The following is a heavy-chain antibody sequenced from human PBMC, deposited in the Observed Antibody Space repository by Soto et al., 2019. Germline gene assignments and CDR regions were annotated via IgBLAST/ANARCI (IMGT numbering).Heavy chain of an antibody. J-gene: IGHJ4*02. Sequence: QVQLAQSGPEVKKPGSSVRVSCTASGGTFSSYTINWVRQVPGQGPEWMGRSIPMLGMSNYAQKFQGRVMMIADKSTNTVYMELSSLRSEDTAIYYCATNYGSGSAHFDYWGQGTLVTVSS. CDR2: SIPMLGMS. CDR3: ATNYGSGSAHFDY. V-gene: IGHV1-69*02. D-gene: IGHD3-10*01. CDR1: GGTFSSYT.